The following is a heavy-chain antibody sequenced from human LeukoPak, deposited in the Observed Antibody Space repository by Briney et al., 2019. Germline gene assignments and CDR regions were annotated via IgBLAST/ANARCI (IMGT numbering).Heavy chain of an antibody. V-gene: IGHV1-69*04. Sequence: SVKVSCKAFGGTFSSYAISWVRQAPGQGLEWMGRIIPILGIANYAQKSQGRVTITADKSTSTAYMELSSLRSEDTAVYYCARDFGVVIKPPDYWGQGTLVTVSS. J-gene: IGHJ4*02. D-gene: IGHD3-3*01. CDR1: GGTFSSYA. CDR2: IIPILGIA. CDR3: ARDFGVVIKPPDY.